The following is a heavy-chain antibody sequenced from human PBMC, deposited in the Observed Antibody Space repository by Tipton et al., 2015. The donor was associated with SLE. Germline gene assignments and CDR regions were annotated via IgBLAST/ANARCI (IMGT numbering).Heavy chain of an antibody. CDR1: GASITSFY. V-gene: IGHV4-59*01. D-gene: IGHD2-21*01. J-gene: IGHJ4*02. Sequence: GLVKPSETLSLTCNVSGASITSFYWSWIRKTPGKGLEWLGYVYYSGATNYNPSLKGRVTISVDSSRHHFSLNLRSVTAADTAVYYCARHCQIYSFVYWGQGSLVTVSS. CDR3: ARHCQIYSFVY. CDR2: VYYSGAT.